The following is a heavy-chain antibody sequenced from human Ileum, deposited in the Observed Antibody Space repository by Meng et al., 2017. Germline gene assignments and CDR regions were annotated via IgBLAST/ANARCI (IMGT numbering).Heavy chain of an antibody. CDR3: ARGYYDSSGYYPPGG. CDR1: GYSISSGFH. CDR2: FYHSGST. D-gene: IGHD3-22*01. V-gene: IGHV4-38-2*02. J-gene: IGHJ4*02. Sequence: GSLRLSCTVSGYSISSGFHWGWIRQAPGKGLEWVGTFYHSGSTLYNPSLKSRVTISVDTSKNQFSLKLSSVTAADTAVYYCARGYYDSSGYYPPGGWGQATLVTVSS.